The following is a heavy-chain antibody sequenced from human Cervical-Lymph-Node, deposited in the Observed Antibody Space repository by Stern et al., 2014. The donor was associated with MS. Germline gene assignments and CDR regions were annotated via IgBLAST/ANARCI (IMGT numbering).Heavy chain of an antibody. D-gene: IGHD2-15*01. CDR3: ARGLLGSENAFDI. CDR1: GYTFTSNG. V-gene: IGHV1-18*01. Sequence: QVQLGQSGAEVKKPGASVKVSCKASGYTFTSNGISWVRQAPGQGLAWMGLNCDYNDNTNFAQQFPGRVTMTTDTSTSTAYMELRRLRSDDTAVYYCARGLLGSENAFDIWGQGTMVTVSS. CDR2: NCDYNDNT. J-gene: IGHJ3*02.